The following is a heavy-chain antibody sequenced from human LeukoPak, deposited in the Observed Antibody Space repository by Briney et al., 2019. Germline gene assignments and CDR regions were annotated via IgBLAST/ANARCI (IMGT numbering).Heavy chain of an antibody. Sequence: GGSLRLSCAASGFTFSDYYMTWIRQAPGKGLEWVSYISSSGSIIYCADSVKGRFIISRDNAKNSLYLQMNSLRAEDTAVYFCARVGYDSSGRFDYWGQGTLVTVSS. CDR1: GFTFSDYY. CDR2: ISSSGSII. J-gene: IGHJ4*02. D-gene: IGHD3-22*01. V-gene: IGHV3-11*04. CDR3: ARVGYDSSGRFDY.